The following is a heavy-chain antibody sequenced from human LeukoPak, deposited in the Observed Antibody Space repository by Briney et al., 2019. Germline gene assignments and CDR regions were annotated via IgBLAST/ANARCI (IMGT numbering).Heavy chain of an antibody. CDR3: ARDRYCSGGSCLYFDY. CDR2: IIPIFGTA. D-gene: IGHD2-15*01. Sequence: SVKVSCKASGGTFISYAISWVRQAPGQGLEWMGGIIPIFGTANYAQKFQGRVTITADESTSTAYMELSGLRSEDTAVYYCARDRYCSGGSCLYFDYWGQGTLVTVSS. J-gene: IGHJ4*02. V-gene: IGHV1-69*13. CDR1: GGTFISYA.